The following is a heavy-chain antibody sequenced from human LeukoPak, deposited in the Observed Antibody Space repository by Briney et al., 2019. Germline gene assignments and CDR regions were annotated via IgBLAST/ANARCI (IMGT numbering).Heavy chain of an antibody. V-gene: IGHV4-61*02. Sequence: PSQTLSLTCTVSGGSISSGSYYWSWIRQPAGKGLEWIGRIYTSGSTNYNPSLKSRVTISVDTSKNQFSLKLSSVTAADTAVYYCARAGIVGATFDYWGQGTLVTVSS. D-gene: IGHD1-26*01. CDR1: GGSISSGSYY. J-gene: IGHJ4*02. CDR3: ARAGIVGATFDY. CDR2: IYTSGST.